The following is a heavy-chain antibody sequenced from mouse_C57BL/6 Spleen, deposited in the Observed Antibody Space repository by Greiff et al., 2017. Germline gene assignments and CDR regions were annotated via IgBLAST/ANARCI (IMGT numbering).Heavy chain of an antibody. CDR1: GYTFTEYT. V-gene: IGHV1-62-2*01. CDR3: ARHEDEEKLQGDLAY. J-gene: IGHJ3*01. CDR2: FYTGSGSI. Sequence: QVQLQQSGAELVKPGASVKLSCKASGYTFTEYTIHWVKQRSGQGLEWIGWFYTGSGSIKYNEKFKDKATLTADKSSRTVYMELSRLTSEDSAVYFCARHEDEEKLQGDLAYWGQGTLVTVSA.